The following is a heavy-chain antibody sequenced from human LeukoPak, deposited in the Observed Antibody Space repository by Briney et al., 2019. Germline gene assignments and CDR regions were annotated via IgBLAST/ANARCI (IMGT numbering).Heavy chain of an antibody. CDR3: ARDGGRWLQFNMPFDY. CDR1: GYTFTSYY. V-gene: IGHV1-46*01. Sequence: ASVKVSCKASGYTFTSYYMHWVRQAPGQGLEWMGIINPSGGSTSYAQKFQGRVTTTRDTSTSTVYMELSSLRSDDTAVYYCARDGGRWLQFNMPFDYWGQGTLVTVSS. J-gene: IGHJ4*02. D-gene: IGHD5-24*01. CDR2: INPSGGST.